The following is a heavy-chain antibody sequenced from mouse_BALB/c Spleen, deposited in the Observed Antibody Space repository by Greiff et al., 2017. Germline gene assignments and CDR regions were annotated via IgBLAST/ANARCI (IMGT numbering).Heavy chain of an antibody. CDR2: ISSGGSYT. CDR1: GFTFSSYT. CDR3: TRDRDFDY. J-gene: IGHJ2*01. Sequence: EVQLQESGGDLVKPGGSLKLSCAASGFTFSSYTMSWVRQTPEKRLEWVATISSGGSYTYYPDSVKGRFTISRDNAKNTLYLQMSSLKSEDTAMYYCTRDRDFDYWGQGTTLTVSS. V-gene: IGHV5-6-4*01. D-gene: IGHD3-3*01.